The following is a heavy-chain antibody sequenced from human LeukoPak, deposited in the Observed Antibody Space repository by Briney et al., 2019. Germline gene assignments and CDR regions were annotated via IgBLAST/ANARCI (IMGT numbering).Heavy chain of an antibody. D-gene: IGHD3-16*01. CDR2: INPSGGST. Sequence: ASVKVSCKASGYTFTSYYMHWVRQAPGQGLEWMGIINPSGGSTSYAQKFQGRVTMTRDTSISTVYLELSSLRSVDTAVFYCARASGGGQTSFDFWGQGTVVTVSS. V-gene: IGHV1-46*01. J-gene: IGHJ3*01. CDR1: GYTFTSYY. CDR3: ARASGGGQTSFDF.